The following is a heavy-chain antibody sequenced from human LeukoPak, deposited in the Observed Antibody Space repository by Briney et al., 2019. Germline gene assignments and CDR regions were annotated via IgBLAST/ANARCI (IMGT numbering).Heavy chain of an antibody. CDR2: IYYSGST. CDR1: GGSISSY. D-gene: IGHD4-17*01. J-gene: IGHJ4*02. V-gene: IGHV4-59*08. Sequence: SETLSLTCTVSGGSISSYWSWIRQPPGKGLEWIGYIYYSGSTNYNPSLKSRVTISVDTSKNQFSLKLSSVTAADTAVYYCARLSPDYGDSGDIDYWGQGTLVTVSS. CDR3: ARLSPDYGDSGDIDY.